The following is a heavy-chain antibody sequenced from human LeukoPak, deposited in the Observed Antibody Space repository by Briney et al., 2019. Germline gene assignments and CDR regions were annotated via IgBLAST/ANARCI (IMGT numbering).Heavy chain of an antibody. CDR3: AKSPKVAARPDY. V-gene: IGHV3-33*06. CDR2: IWYDGSNK. Sequence: GRSLRLSCAASGFTFSSYGMHWVRQAPGKGLEWVAVIWYDGSNKYYADSVKGRFTISRDNSKNTLYLQMNSLRAEDTAVYYCAKSPKVAARPDYWGQGTLVTVSS. CDR1: GFTFSSYG. D-gene: IGHD6-6*01. J-gene: IGHJ4*02.